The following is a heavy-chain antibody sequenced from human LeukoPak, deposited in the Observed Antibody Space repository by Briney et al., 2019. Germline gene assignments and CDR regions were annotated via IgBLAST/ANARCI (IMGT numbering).Heavy chain of an antibody. D-gene: IGHD1-1*01. CDR3: ARVQLERLDY. Sequence: PGGSLRLSCAASGFTFSDYYMSWIRQAPGKGLEWVSYISSTSTYTNYADSVKGRFTISSDNAENSLYLQMNSLRAEDTAVYYCARVQLERLDYWGQGTLVTVSS. J-gene: IGHJ4*02. CDR2: ISSTSTYT. CDR1: GFTFSDYY. V-gene: IGHV3-11*05.